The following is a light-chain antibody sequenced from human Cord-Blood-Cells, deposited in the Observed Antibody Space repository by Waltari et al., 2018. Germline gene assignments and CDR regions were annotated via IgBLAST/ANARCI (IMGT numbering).Light chain of an antibody. V-gene: IGLV4-69*01. CDR3: QTWGTGIQV. CDR2: LNSDGSH. J-gene: IGLJ1*01. Sequence: QLVLTQSPSASASLGASVKLTCTLSSGHSSYAIAWHQQQPEKGPRYLMKLNSDGSHSQGDGLPVRFSGSSSGAARYLTISSRQSEDEADYYCQTWGTGIQVFGTGTKVTVL. CDR1: SGHSSYA.